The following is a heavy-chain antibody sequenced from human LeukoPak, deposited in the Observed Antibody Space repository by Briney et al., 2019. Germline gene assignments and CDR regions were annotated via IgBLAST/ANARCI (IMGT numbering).Heavy chain of an antibody. Sequence: GGSLRLSCAASGFTFSSYAMSWVRQAPGKGVEWVSAIIGSGGSTYYADSVKGRFTISRDNSKNTLYLQLTSLGADDTAVYYCAKGQGYTAKYYFDYWGQGTLVTVSS. J-gene: IGHJ4*02. CDR2: IIGSGGST. CDR1: GFTFSSYA. CDR3: AKGQGYTAKYYFDY. D-gene: IGHD2-2*02. V-gene: IGHV3-23*01.